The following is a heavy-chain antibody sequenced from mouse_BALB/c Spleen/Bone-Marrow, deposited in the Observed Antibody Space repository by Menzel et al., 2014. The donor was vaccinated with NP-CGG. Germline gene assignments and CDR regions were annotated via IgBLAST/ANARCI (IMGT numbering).Heavy chain of an antibody. CDR1: GFNIKDTY. J-gene: IGHJ3*01. CDR2: IDPANGNT. Sequence: EVKLVESGAELVKPGASVKLSCTASGFNIKDTYTHWVKQRPEQGLEWXGRIDPANGNTKYDPKFQGKATITADTSSNTAYLQLSSLTSEDTAVYYCARMITAYWSQGTLVTVSA. D-gene: IGHD2-4*01. V-gene: IGHV14-3*02. CDR3: ARMITAY.